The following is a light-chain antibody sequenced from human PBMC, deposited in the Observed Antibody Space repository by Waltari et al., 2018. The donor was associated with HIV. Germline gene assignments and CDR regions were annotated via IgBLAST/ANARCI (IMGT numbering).Light chain of an antibody. CDR2: RND. CDR3: AAWDDSLSGVI. V-gene: IGLV1-47*01. Sequence: QSVLTQPPSASGTPGQRVTISCSGSSSTIGINSVYWYQQLPGTAPKLLIYRNDQRPSGVPDRFSGSKSGISASLAISGLRSDDEGDYYCAAWDDSLSGVIFGGGTKLTVL. CDR1: SSTIGINS. J-gene: IGLJ2*01.